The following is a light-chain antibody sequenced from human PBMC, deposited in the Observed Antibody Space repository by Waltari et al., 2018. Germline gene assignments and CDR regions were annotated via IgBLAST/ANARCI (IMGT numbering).Light chain of an antibody. J-gene: IGLJ3*02. CDR1: SDDVGGYNL. CDR2: EVH. V-gene: IGLV2-23*02. CDR3: CSYAGTTNWV. Sequence: QSALTQPASVSGSPGQSITISCTGTSDDVGGYNLVSWYQQSSGKAPKLIIYEVHKRPSGFSNRFAASRSGNTASLTISVLQSEDEANYYCCSYAGTTNWVFGGGTKLTVL.